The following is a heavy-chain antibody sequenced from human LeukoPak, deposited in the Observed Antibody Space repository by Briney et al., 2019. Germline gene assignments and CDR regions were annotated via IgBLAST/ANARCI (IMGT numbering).Heavy chain of an antibody. J-gene: IGHJ4*02. Sequence: PGGSLRLSCVASGFTFNIYSMTWVRQAPGKGLEWVSVLSDRGVFTYSANSVKGRFTISRDNSKNTLYLQMNSLRAEDTAVYYCARVHCSSTSCSDYWGQGTLVTVSS. D-gene: IGHD2-2*01. CDR3: ARVHCSSTSCSDY. CDR2: LSDRGVFT. CDR1: GFTFNIYS. V-gene: IGHV3-23*01.